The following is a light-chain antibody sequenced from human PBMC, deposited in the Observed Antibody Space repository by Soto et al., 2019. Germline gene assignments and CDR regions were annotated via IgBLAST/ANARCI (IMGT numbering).Light chain of an antibody. V-gene: IGLV2-14*01. CDR1: RSDVGGYNY. CDR3: SSYTSSSTWV. Sequence: QSALTQPASVSGSPGQSITISCTGTRSDVGGYNYVSWYQQHPGKAPKLMIYEVFNRPSGVSNHFSGSKSGNTASLTISGLQAEDEADYYCSSYTSSSTWVFGGRTKLTVL. CDR2: EVF. J-gene: IGLJ3*02.